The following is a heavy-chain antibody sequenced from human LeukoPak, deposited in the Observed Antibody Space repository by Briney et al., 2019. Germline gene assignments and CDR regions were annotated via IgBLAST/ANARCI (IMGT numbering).Heavy chain of an antibody. V-gene: IGHV3-7*01. CDR3: ASFFPYCTSGICAL. J-gene: IGHJ4*02. CDR1: GLTFGNYW. Sequence: GRSLRLSCAASGLTFGNYWMTWVRQSPGKGLQWVATIRPDGGASTYLDSVEGRFTISRDNAANSLYLQMNSLGAEDSAIYYCASFFPYCTSGICALGDQGTLVTVSS. D-gene: IGHD2-15*01. CDR2: IRPDGGAS.